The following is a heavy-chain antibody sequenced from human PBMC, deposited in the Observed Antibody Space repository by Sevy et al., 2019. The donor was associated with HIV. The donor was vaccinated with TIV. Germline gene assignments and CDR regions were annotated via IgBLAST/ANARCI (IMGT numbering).Heavy chain of an antibody. J-gene: IGHJ4*02. CDR1: GFNFNIYS. CDR2: LSIGCGKI. CDR3: AREGCTRPHDY. Sequence: GGSLRLSCAVSGFNFNIYSMSWVRQAPGKGLEWVSSLSIGCGKINYAVSVKGRFIISRDDSKNTLYLQMNSLRAEDTAVYFCAREGCTRPHDYWGQRSLVTVSS. V-gene: IGHV3-23*01. D-gene: IGHD2-8*01.